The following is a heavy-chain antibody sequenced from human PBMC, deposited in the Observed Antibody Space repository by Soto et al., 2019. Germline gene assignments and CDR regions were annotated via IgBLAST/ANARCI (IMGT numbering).Heavy chain of an antibody. CDR3: ARSHIVVVPAAMDY. D-gene: IGHD2-2*01. Sequence: SXRLSCAASGFTFSSYGMHWVRQAPGKGLEWVAVIWYDGSNKYYADSVKGRFTISRDNSKNTLYLQMNSLRAEDTAVYYCARSHIVVVPAAMDYWGQGTLVTVSS. CDR1: GFTFSSYG. V-gene: IGHV3-33*01. J-gene: IGHJ4*02. CDR2: IWYDGSNK.